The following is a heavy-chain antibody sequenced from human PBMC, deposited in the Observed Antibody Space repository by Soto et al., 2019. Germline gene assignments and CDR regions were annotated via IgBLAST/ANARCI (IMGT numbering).Heavy chain of an antibody. Sequence: SETLSLTCAVSGYSISSGYYWGWIRQPPGKGLEWIGSIYHSGSTYYNPSLKSRVTISVDTSKNQFSLKLSSVTAADTAVYYCARVCDSSGYYHPFDYWGQGTLVTVSS. D-gene: IGHD3-22*01. CDR1: GYSISSGYY. J-gene: IGHJ4*02. CDR3: ARVCDSSGYYHPFDY. V-gene: IGHV4-38-2*01. CDR2: IYHSGST.